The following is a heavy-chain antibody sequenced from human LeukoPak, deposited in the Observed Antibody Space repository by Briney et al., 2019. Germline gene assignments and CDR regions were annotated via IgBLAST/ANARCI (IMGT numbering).Heavy chain of an antibody. Sequence: SETLSLTCAVYGGSFSGYYWSWIRQPPGKGLEWIGYIYYSGSTNYNPSLKSRVTISVDTSKNQFSLKLSSVTAADTAVYYCARVYGDHDAFDIWGQGTMVTVSS. CDR3: ARVYGDHDAFDI. V-gene: IGHV4-59*01. CDR1: GGSFSGYY. D-gene: IGHD4-17*01. J-gene: IGHJ3*02. CDR2: IYYSGST.